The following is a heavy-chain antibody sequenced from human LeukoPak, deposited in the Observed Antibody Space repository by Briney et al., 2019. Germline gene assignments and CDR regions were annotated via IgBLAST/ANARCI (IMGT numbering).Heavy chain of an antibody. Sequence: ASVKVSCKASGYTFTSYGISWGRQAPGQGLEWRGWISAYNGNTNYAQKLQGRVTMNTDTSTSTAYMELRSLRSDDTVVYYCARVVVVRVNCFDLWGEGTLVTVSS. CDR1: GYTFTSYG. CDR3: ARVVVVRVNCFDL. D-gene: IGHD2-15*01. CDR2: ISAYNGNT. V-gene: IGHV1-18*04. J-gene: IGHJ5*02.